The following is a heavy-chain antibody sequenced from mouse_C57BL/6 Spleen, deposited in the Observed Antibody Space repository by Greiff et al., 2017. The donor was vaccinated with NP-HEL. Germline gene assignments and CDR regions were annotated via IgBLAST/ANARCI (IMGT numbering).Heavy chain of an antibody. Sequence: VQLQQSGAELVRPGASVTLSCKASGYTFTDYEMHWVKQTPVHGLEWIGAIDPETGGTAYNQKFKGKAILTADKSSSTAYMELRSLTSEDSAVYYGTRWRSFAYWGQGTLVTVSA. CDR3: TRWRSFAY. J-gene: IGHJ3*01. CDR2: IDPETGGT. V-gene: IGHV1-15*01. CDR1: GYTFTDYE.